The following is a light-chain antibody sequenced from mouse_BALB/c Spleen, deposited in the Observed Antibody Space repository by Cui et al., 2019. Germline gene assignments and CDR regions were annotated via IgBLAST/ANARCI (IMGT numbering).Light chain of an antibody. V-gene: IGKV4-57*01. J-gene: IGKJ5*01. CDR2: STS. CDR1: SSVSY. Sequence: QIVLTQSPAIMSASPGEKVTITCSASSSVSYMHWFQQKPGTSPKLWIYSTSNLASGIPARFSGSGSGTSYSLTSSRMEAEDAATYYCQQRSSYPLTFGAGTKLELK. CDR3: QQRSSYPLT.